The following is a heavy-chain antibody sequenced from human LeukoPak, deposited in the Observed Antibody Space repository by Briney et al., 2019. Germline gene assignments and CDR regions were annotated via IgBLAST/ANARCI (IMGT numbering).Heavy chain of an antibody. Sequence: PSETLSLTCTVSGGSISSGSYYWSWIRQPAGKGLEWIGRIYTSGSTNYNPSLKSRVTISLDTSKNQFSLNLSSVTAADTAVYYCARATGLQWLALWGQGTLVTVSS. V-gene: IGHV4-61*02. CDR1: GGSISSGSYY. J-gene: IGHJ4*02. D-gene: IGHD6-19*01. CDR2: IYTSGST. CDR3: ARATGLQWLAL.